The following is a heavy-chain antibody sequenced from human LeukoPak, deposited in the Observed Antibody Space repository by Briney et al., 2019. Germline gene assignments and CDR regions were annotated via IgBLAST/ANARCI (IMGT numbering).Heavy chain of an antibody. CDR1: GFIFRSYA. D-gene: IGHD2-2*01. Sequence: SLGLSCETSGFIFRSYAMHWVRQAPGKGLEWVAVISYGGNENFYADSVKGRFTISRDNSKNTLYLQMNSLKVEDTAMYFCARGFCSTVTCLPFDSWGQGALVSVSP. J-gene: IGHJ4*02. CDR2: ISYGGNEN. V-gene: IGHV3-30-3*01. CDR3: ARGFCSTVTCLPFDS.